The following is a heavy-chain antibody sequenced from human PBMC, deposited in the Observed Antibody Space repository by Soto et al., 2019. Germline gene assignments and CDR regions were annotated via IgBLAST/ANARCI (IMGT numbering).Heavy chain of an antibody. D-gene: IGHD5-12*01. CDR2: IYYSGST. CDR1: GGSISSSSYY. V-gene: IGHV4-39*01. J-gene: IGHJ3*02. Sequence: QLQLQESGPGLVKPSETLSLTCTVSGGSISSSSYYWGWIRQPPGKGLEWIGSIYYSGSTYYNPSLKSRVTISVDTSKNQFSLKLSSVTAADTAVYYCARPKSRDGYNYLGGAFDIWGQGTMVTVSS. CDR3: ARPKSRDGYNYLGGAFDI.